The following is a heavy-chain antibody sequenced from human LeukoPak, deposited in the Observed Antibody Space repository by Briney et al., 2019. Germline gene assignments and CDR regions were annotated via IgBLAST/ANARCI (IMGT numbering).Heavy chain of an antibody. D-gene: IGHD5-18*01. V-gene: IGHV1-24*01. CDR2: FDPEDGET. CDR1: GYTLTELS. CDR3: ATCGSAMDTYYFDY. J-gene: IGHJ4*02. Sequence: GASVKVSCKVSGYTLTELSMHWVRQAPGKGLEWMGGFDPEDGETIYAQKFQGRVTMTEDTSTDTAYMELSSLRSEDTAVYYCATCGSAMDTYYFDYWGQGTLVTVSS.